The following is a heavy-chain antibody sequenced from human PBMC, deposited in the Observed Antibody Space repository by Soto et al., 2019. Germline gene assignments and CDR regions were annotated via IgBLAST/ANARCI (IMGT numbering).Heavy chain of an antibody. Sequence: SETLSRTCTVSGGSVSSGSYYWSWIRQPPGKGLEWIGYIYYSGSTNYNPSLKSRVTISVDTSKNQFSLKLSSVTAADTAVYYCASRRGGYFDWLLVDDSDNWFDPWGQGTLVTVSS. J-gene: IGHJ5*02. CDR2: IYYSGST. CDR1: GGSVSSGSYY. D-gene: IGHD3-9*01. CDR3: ASRRGGYFDWLLVDDSDNWFDP. V-gene: IGHV4-61*01.